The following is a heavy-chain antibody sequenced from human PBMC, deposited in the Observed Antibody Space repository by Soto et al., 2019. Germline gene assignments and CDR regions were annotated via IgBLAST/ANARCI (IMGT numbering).Heavy chain of an antibody. Sequence: SETLSLTCTVSGGYVSSYYWSWIRQPPGKGLEWIGYSGSTNYNPSLKSRVTISVDTSKNQFSLNLSSVTAADTAVYYCARLSAGWLDPWGQGTLVTV. J-gene: IGHJ5*02. D-gene: IGHD6-19*01. CDR2: SGST. CDR3: ARLSAGWLDP. CDR1: GGYVSSYY. V-gene: IGHV4-59*02.